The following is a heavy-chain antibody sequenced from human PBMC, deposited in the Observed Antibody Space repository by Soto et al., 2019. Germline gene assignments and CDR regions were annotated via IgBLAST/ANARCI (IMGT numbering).Heavy chain of an antibody. CDR2: ISSTTNYI. V-gene: IGHV3-21*01. J-gene: IGHJ3*02. CDR1: GFTFTRYS. Sequence: PVGSLRLSCAASGFTFTRYSMNWVRQAPGKGLEWVSSISSTTNYIYYGDSMKGRFTISRDNAKNSLYLQMNSLRAEDTAVYYCARDVVAFDIWGQGTMVTVSS. D-gene: IGHD2-15*01. CDR3: ARDVVAFDI.